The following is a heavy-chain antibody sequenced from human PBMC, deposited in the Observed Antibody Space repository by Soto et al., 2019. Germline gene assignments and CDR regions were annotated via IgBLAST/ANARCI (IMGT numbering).Heavy chain of an antibody. CDR3: ARDIAVTYGGNANSAFDY. V-gene: IGHV1-2*04. J-gene: IGHJ4*02. D-gene: IGHD4-17*01. CDR1: GYTFTGYY. CDR2: INPNSGGT. Sequence: ASVKVSCKASGYTFTGYYMHWVRQAPGQGLEWMGWINPNSGGTNYAQKFQGWVTMTRDTSIITAYMELSRLRSDDTAVYYCARDIAVTYGGNANSAFDYWGQGTLVTVSS.